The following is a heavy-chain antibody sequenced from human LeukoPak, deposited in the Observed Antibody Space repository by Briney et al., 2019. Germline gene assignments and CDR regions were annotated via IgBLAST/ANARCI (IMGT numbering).Heavy chain of an antibody. V-gene: IGHV1-2*02. CDR3: ARDLSRVCSGGSCYWNDY. D-gene: IGHD2-15*01. CDR2: INPNSGGT. Sequence: ASVKVSCKASGYTFTGYYMHWVRQAPGQGLEWMGWINPNSGGTNYAQKFQGRVTMTRDTSISTAYMELSRLRSDDTAAYYCARDLSRVCSGGSCYWNDYWGQGTLVTVSS. CDR1: GYTFTGYY. J-gene: IGHJ4*02.